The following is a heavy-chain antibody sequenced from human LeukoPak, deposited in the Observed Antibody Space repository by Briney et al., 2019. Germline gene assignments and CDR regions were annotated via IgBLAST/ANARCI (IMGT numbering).Heavy chain of an antibody. CDR2: IRPSGGST. J-gene: IGHJ6*03. CDR3: ARSPIVVVPAAINRYYYYYMDV. CDR1: GYTFTSYD. D-gene: IGHD2-2*01. Sequence: ASVKVSCKASGYTFTSYDINWVRQAPGQGLEWMGIIRPSGGSTTYAQKFQGRLTVTSDTSTTTVYMELSSLTSEDTAVYYCARSPIVVVPAAINRYYYYYMDVWGKGTTVTVSS. V-gene: IGHV1-46*01.